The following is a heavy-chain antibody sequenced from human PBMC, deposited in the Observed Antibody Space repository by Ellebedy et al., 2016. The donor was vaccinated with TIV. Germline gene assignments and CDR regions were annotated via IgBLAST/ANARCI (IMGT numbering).Heavy chain of an antibody. D-gene: IGHD1-26*01. J-gene: IGHJ4*02. CDR3: ARGIGATLYFDY. CDR2: IYPVDSDT. V-gene: IGHV5-51*01. Sequence: GESLKISCRVSGYTFTSHWTAWVRQLPGKGLEWMGIIYPVDSDTRYRPSFQGQVNISAEKSSNPAYLQWSRLKASDIPMYYCARGIGATLYFDYWGQGTRVTVSS. CDR1: GYTFTSHW.